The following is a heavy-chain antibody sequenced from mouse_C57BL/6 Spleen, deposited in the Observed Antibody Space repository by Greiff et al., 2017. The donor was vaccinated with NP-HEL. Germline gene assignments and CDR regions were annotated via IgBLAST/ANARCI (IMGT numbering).Heavy chain of an antibody. Sequence: VQLQQPGAELVRPGSSVKLSCKASGYTFTSYWMDWVKQRPGQGLEWIGNIYPSDSETHYNQKFKGKATLTVDKSSSTAYMQLSSLTSEDSAVYYCARERNDYDRYYYAMDYWGQGTSVTVSS. V-gene: IGHV1-61*01. J-gene: IGHJ4*01. CDR1: GYTFTSYW. D-gene: IGHD2-4*01. CDR2: IYPSDSET. CDR3: ARERNDYDRYYYAMDY.